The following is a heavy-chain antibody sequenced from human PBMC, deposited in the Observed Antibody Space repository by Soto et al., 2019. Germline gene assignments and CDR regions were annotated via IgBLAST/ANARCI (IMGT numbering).Heavy chain of an antibody. CDR1: RGSFSEYY. CDR2: ITHTGST. D-gene: IGHD3-3*01. Sequence: SETLSLTCAVYRGSFSEYYWSWIRQPPGKGLESIGEITHTGSTNYSPSLKGRVTISVDMSKNQFSLKLSPVTAADTAVYYCARGNRVTVFGVVRPYYGMDVWGQGTTVTVSS. V-gene: IGHV4-34*01. J-gene: IGHJ6*02. CDR3: ARGNRVTVFGVVRPYYGMDV.